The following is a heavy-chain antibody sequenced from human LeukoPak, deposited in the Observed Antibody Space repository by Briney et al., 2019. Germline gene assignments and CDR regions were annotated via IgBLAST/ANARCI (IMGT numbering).Heavy chain of an antibody. V-gene: IGHV4-31*03. J-gene: IGHJ4*02. Sequence: PSETLSLTCTVSGGSISSGGYYWSWIRQHPGKGLEWIGYIYYSGSTYYNPSLKSRVTISVDTSKNQFSLKLSSVTAADTAVYYCAAGFIAAAGTVDYWGQGTLVTVSS. CDR2: IYYSGST. CDR1: GGSISSGGYY. D-gene: IGHD6-13*01. CDR3: AAGFIAAAGTVDY.